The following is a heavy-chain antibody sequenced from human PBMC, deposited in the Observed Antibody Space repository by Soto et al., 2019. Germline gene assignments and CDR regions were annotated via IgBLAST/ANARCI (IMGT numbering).Heavy chain of an antibody. CDR3: ARDYRRALDY. CDR1: GFTFSRFA. Sequence: QVQLEESGGGVVQPGRSLRLSCAASGFTFSRFALHWVRQAPGMRLEWVAAVSYDGSDKYYADSVKGRFTPSRDNSKNTLYLQMNSLRGDDTAVYYCARDYRRALDYWGQGTPVTVSS. J-gene: IGHJ4*02. D-gene: IGHD3-16*02. CDR2: VSYDGSDK. V-gene: IGHV3-30-3*01.